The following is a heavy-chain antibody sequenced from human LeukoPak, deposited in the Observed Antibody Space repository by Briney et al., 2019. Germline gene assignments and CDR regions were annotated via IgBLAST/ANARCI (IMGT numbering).Heavy chain of an antibody. CDR2: ISAYNGNT. V-gene: IGHV1-18*03. CDR3: ARSPTMVRGVIITHYPDWFDP. Sequence: GASVKVSCKASGYTFTSYGISWVRQAPGQGLEWMGWISAYNGNTNYAQKLQGRVTMTTDTSTSTAYMELRSLRSDDMAVYYCARSPTMVRGVIITHYPDWFDPWGQGTLVTVSS. D-gene: IGHD3-10*01. CDR1: GYTFTSYG. J-gene: IGHJ5*02.